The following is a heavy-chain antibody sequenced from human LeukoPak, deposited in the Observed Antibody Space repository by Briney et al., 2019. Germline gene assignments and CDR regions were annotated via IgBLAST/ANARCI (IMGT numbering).Heavy chain of an antibody. CDR1: GYTFTSYY. CDR3: ARDLKVQWQDYYYMDV. Sequence: ASVKVSCKASGYTFTSYYMHWVRQAPGQGLEWMGIINPSGGSTSYAQKFQGRVTMTRDTSTSTVYMELSSLRSEDTAVYYCARDLKVQWQDYYYMDVWGKGTTVTISS. V-gene: IGHV1-46*01. CDR2: INPSGGST. J-gene: IGHJ6*03. D-gene: IGHD6-19*01.